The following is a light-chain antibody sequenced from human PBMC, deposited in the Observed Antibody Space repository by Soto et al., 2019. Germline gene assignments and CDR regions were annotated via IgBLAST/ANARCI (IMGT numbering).Light chain of an antibody. CDR3: FSYSTSSSLYV. Sequence: QSALTQPASVSGSPGQSITMSCTDVGFYGLVSWYQQHPGRAPKLLIYHVNTRPSGISNRFSGSKSGDTASLTISGLQAEDEAEYSCFSYSTSSSLYVFGCGTKVTVL. J-gene: IGLJ1*01. V-gene: IGLV2-14*02. CDR1: VGFYGL. CDR2: HVN.